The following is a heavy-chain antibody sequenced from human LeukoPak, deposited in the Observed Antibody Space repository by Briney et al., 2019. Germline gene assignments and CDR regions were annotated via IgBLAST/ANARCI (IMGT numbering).Heavy chain of an antibody. Sequence: GGSLRLSCAASGFTFSSYSMNWVRQAPGKGLEWVSYISSSGSTIYYADSVKGRFTISRDNAKNSLYLQINSLRAEDTAVYYCAREGMVRGSYFDYWGQGTLVTVSS. CDR1: GFTFSSYS. CDR2: ISSSGSTI. CDR3: AREGMVRGSYFDY. J-gene: IGHJ4*02. D-gene: IGHD3-10*01. V-gene: IGHV3-48*04.